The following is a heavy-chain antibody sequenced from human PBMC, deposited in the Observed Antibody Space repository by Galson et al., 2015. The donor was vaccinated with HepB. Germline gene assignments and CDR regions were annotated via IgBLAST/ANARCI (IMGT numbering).Heavy chain of an antibody. CDR2: ISYSGST. V-gene: IGHV4-39*01. Sequence: TLSLTCTVSGGSISSSSYFWGWIRQPPGKGLEWIGSISYSGSTYYNPSLKSRVTMSVDTSKNQFSLELSSVTAADTAVYYCARFKRPPHSYGSGSYYNVGAFDIWGQGTMVTVSS. J-gene: IGHJ3*02. D-gene: IGHD3-10*01. CDR3: ARFKRPPHSYGSGSYYNVGAFDI. CDR1: GGSISSSSYF.